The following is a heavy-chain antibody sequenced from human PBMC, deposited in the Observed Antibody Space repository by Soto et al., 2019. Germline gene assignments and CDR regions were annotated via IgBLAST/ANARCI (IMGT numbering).Heavy chain of an antibody. Sequence: PSETLSLTCTVSGGSISSGGYYWSWIRQHPGKGLEWIGYIYYSGSTYYNPSLKSRVTISVDTSKNQFSLKLSSVTAADTAVYYCARAHSDLVAIGWFDPWGQGTLVTVSS. V-gene: IGHV4-31*03. CDR1: GGSISSGGYY. CDR2: IYYSGST. J-gene: IGHJ5*02. CDR3: ARAHSDLVAIGWFDP. D-gene: IGHD2-15*01.